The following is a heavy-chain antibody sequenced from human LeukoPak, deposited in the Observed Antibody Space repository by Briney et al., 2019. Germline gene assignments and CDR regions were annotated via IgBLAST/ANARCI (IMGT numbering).Heavy chain of an antibody. CDR2: ISSSSTTI. CDR1: GFTFSSYS. J-gene: IGHJ4*02. D-gene: IGHD3-22*01. CDR3: ARVTYYYDSSGSRVSYFDY. V-gene: IGHV3-48*01. Sequence: GGSLRLSCAASGFTFSSYSMNWVRQAPGKGLEWVSYISSSSTTIYYADSVKGRFTISRDNAKNSLYLQMSSLRAEDTAVYYCARVTYYYDSSGSRVSYFDYWGQGTLVTVPS.